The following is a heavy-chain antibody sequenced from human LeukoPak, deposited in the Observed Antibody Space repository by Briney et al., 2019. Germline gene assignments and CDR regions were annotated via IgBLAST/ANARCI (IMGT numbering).Heavy chain of an antibody. D-gene: IGHD5-24*01. Sequence: GGSLRLSSAASGFTFSSYWMHWVRQAPGKGLVWVSRINSDGSSTSYADSVKGRFTISRDNAKNTLYLQMNSLRAEDTAVYYCAYRRDSYSLFDYWGQGTLVTVSS. J-gene: IGHJ4*02. CDR3: AYRRDSYSLFDY. CDR1: GFTFSSYW. CDR2: INSDGSST. V-gene: IGHV3-74*01.